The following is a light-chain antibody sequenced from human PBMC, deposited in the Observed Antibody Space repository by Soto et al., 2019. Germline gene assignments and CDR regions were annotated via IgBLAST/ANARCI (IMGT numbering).Light chain of an antibody. Sequence: QSALTQPASVSGSPGQSITISRTGTSSDVGAYDFVSWYQQHPDKAPKLMIYEVSNRPSGVSNRFSGSKSVNTATLTISGLQAEDEADYYCSSYTSSSTRVFGTGTKLTVL. CDR1: SSDVGAYDF. CDR2: EVS. V-gene: IGLV2-14*03. J-gene: IGLJ1*01. CDR3: SSYTSSSTRV.